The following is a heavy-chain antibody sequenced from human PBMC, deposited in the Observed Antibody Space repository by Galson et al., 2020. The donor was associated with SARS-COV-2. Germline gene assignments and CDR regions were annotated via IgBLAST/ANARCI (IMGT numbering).Heavy chain of an antibody. D-gene: IGHD3-3*01. V-gene: IGHV1-69*10. CDR1: GGTFSSYA. J-gene: IGHJ4*02. CDR2: IIPILGKA. CDR3: ARNVLAPDFWSGYYIDY. Sequence: SVKVSCKASGGTFSSYAISWVRQAPGQGLEWMGGIIPILGKANYAQKFQGRVTITADKSTSTAYMELSSLRSEDTAVYYCARNVLAPDFWSGYYIDYWGQGTLVTVSS.